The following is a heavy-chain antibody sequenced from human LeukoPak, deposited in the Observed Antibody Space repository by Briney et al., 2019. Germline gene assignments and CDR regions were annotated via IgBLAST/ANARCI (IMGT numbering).Heavy chain of an antibody. CDR3: ARGDSYSRTEDY. J-gene: IGHJ4*02. V-gene: IGHV1-2*02. CDR1: GYTFTGYY. Sequence: ASVKVSRKASGYTFTGYYMHWVRQAPGQGLEWMGWINPNSGGTNYAQKFQGRVTMTRDTSISTAYMELSRLRSDDTAVYYCARGDSYSRTEDYWGQGTLVTVSS. CDR2: INPNSGGT. D-gene: IGHD6-13*01.